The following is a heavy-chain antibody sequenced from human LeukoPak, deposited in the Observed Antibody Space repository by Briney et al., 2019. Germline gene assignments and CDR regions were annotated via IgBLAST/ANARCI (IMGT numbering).Heavy chain of an antibody. CDR3: ARDAGSSNSDY. J-gene: IGHJ4*02. V-gene: IGHV4-39*07. Sequence: SETLSLTCTVSGGSISSGSYHWGWIRQPPGKGLEWIGNMYYSGGAYYNPSPNPSLKSRVTISIDTSKNQFSLNLRSVTAADTAVYYCARDAGSSNSDYWGQGTLVTVSS. CDR2: MYYSGGA. D-gene: IGHD6-13*01. CDR1: GGSISSGSYH.